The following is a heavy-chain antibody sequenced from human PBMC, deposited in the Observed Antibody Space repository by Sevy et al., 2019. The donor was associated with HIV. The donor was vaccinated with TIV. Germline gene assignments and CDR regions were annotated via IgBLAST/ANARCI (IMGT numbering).Heavy chain of an antibody. J-gene: IGHJ6*02. CDR1: GDSISSGYY. Sequence: SETLSLTCSVSGDSISSGYYWSWIRQPPGKGLEWIGYFYYSGRTNYNPSLKSRVTISIDKSKNQFSLKLKSVTAADTAVYDCATCRPDYYYGMDVWGQGTTVTVSS. D-gene: IGHD2-15*01. CDR2: FYYSGRT. CDR3: ATCRPDYYYGMDV. V-gene: IGHV4-61*01.